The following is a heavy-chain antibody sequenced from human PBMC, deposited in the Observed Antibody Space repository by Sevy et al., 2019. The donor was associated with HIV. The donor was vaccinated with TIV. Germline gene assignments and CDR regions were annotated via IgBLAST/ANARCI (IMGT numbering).Heavy chain of an antibody. Sequence: SETLSLTCTVSGGSISNNYWTWIRQPPGKGLEWIGYAFYSGSTDYNPSLKSRVTISVDTSQNQFSLKLSSVTAADTAVYYCARVWTMPTAFDTWGQGTLVTVSS. J-gene: IGHJ3*02. V-gene: IGHV4-59*01. CDR1: GGSISNNY. CDR3: ARVWTMPTAFDT. D-gene: IGHD3-3*01. CDR2: AFYSGST.